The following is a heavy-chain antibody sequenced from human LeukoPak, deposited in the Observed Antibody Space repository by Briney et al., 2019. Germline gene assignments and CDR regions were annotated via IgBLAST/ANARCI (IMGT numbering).Heavy chain of an antibody. V-gene: IGHV4-61*05. CDR1: GGSISSSSYY. J-gene: IGHJ4*02. Sequence: SETLSLTCTVSGGSISSSSYYWGWIRQPPGKGLEWIGYIYYSGSTNYNSSLKSRVTISVDTSKNQFSLKLSSVTAADTAMYYCARDPLWFGELFEETSGYWGQGILVTVSS. D-gene: IGHD3-10*01. CDR2: IYYSGST. CDR3: ARDPLWFGELFEETSGY.